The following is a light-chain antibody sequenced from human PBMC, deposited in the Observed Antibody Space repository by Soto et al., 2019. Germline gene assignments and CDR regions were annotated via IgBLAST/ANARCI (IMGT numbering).Light chain of an antibody. CDR3: QQRSNWPLT. V-gene: IGKV3D-20*02. J-gene: IGKJ4*01. CDR1: QSVSSGY. CDR2: GAS. Sequence: DIVLTQSPGTLYFSPGERATLSCRSSQSVSSGYLAWYQQRPGQAPRLLIYGASTRATGIPDRFSGSGSGTDFTLTISRLEPEDFAVYYCQQRSNWPLTFGGGTKVDIK.